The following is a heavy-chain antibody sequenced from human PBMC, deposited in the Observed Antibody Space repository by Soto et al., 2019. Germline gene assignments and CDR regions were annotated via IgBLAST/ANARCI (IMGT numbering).Heavy chain of an antibody. J-gene: IGHJ4*02. V-gene: IGHV3-74*01. Sequence: PGGSLRLSCVASGFTFSSYAMSWVRQAPGKGLEWVSRINSDGSTTDYADSVKGRFTISRDNAKNTLYLQMNSLRADDTAVYYCARGSPSHFDYWGQGTLVTVSS. CDR3: ARGSPSHFDY. CDR1: GFTFSSYA. CDR2: INSDGSTT.